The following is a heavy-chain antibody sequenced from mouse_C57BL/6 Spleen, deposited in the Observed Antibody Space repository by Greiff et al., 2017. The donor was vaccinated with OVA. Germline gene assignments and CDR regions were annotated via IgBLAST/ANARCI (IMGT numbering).Heavy chain of an antibody. V-gene: IGHV1-52*01. CDR1: GYTFTSYW. Sequence: VQLQQPGAELVRPGSSVKLSCKASGYTFTSYWMHWVKQRPIQGLEWIGNIDPSDSETHYNQKFKDKATLTVDKSSSTAYMQLSSLTSEDSAVYYCARSRVPYYFDYWGQGTTLTVSS. J-gene: IGHJ2*01. CDR2: IDPSDSET. CDR3: ARSRVPYYFDY.